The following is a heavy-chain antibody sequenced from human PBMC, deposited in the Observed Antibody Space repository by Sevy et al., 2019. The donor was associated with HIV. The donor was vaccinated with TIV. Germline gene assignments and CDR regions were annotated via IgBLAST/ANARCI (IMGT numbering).Heavy chain of an antibody. CDR3: AKDRAYSGSRSYFDY. V-gene: IGHV3-23*01. Sequence: GGSLRLSCAASGFTFSSYAMSWVRQAPGKGLEWVSAISGSGGSTYDADSVKGRFTISRDNSKNTLYLQMNSLRAEDTAVYYCAKDRAYSGSRSYFDYWGQGTLVTVSS. CDR1: GFTFSSYA. J-gene: IGHJ4*02. CDR2: ISGSGGST. D-gene: IGHD1-26*01.